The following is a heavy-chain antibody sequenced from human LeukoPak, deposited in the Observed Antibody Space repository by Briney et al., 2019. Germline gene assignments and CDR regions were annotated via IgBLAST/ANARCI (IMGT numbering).Heavy chain of an antibody. Sequence: GGSLRLSCAASRFTFSSYAMSWVRQAPGKGLEWVSTISGSGGITYYADPVKGRFTLSRDNSKNTLYLQMNSLRAEDTAVYYCARGFVADPHPLFDYWGQGTLVTVSS. CDR1: RFTFSSYA. J-gene: IGHJ4*02. V-gene: IGHV3-23*01. D-gene: IGHD6-19*01. CDR2: ISGSGGIT. CDR3: ARGFVADPHPLFDY.